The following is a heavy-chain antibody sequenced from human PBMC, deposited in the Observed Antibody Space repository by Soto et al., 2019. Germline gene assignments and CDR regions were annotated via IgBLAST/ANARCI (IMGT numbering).Heavy chain of an antibody. V-gene: IGHV4-39*01. Sequence: SETLALTCSVYGDCISNSRFYWAWIRQPPGEGLEWIGSIYHTGNAYYNPSLKSRVTIFVDTSKNQFSLKLTSVTAADTALYYCARDYFDSSDYTTNWFDPWGQGTLVTVSS. D-gene: IGHD3-22*01. CDR3: ARDYFDSSDYTTNWFDP. CDR1: GDCISNSRFY. J-gene: IGHJ5*02. CDR2: IYHTGNA.